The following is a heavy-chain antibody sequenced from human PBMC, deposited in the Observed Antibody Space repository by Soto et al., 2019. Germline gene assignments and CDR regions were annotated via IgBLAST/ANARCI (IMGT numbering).Heavy chain of an antibody. Sequence: PSQTLSLTCAISGDSVSSNSAAWNWIRQSPSRGLEWLGRTYYRSKWYNDYAVSVKSRITINPDTSKNQFSLQLNSVTPEDTAVYYCARERGYCSGGSCYEYFDYSGQGTLVTVSS. CDR3: ARERGYCSGGSCYEYFDY. V-gene: IGHV6-1*01. CDR2: TYYRSKWYN. D-gene: IGHD2-15*01. CDR1: GDSVSSNSAA. J-gene: IGHJ4*02.